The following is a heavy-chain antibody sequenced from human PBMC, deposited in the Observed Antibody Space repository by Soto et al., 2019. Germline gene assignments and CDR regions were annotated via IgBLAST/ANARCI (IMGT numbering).Heavy chain of an antibody. Sequence: QVQLQESGPGLVKPSETLSLTCTVSGGSISSGDDFWTWIRQHPGKGLEWIGYISHTGNTYYKPSHKSRVTMALNTSKNQFSLNLSSVTAADTAVDFCATREGGERSFDSWGRGTLVAVSS. CDR2: ISHTGNT. V-gene: IGHV4-31*03. CDR1: GGSISSGDDF. J-gene: IGHJ4*02. CDR3: ATREGGERSFDS. D-gene: IGHD3-16*01.